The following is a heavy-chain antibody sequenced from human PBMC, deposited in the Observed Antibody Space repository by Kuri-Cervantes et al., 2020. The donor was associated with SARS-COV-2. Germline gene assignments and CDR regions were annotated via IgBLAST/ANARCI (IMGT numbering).Heavy chain of an antibody. Sequence: SVKVSCKASGYTFTSYDINWVRQAPGQGLEWMGGIIPIFGTANYAQKFQGRVTITADESTSTAYMELSSLRSEDTAVYYCAREARDYFDYWGQGTLVTVSS. CDR2: IIPIFGTA. J-gene: IGHJ4*02. CDR3: AREARDYFDY. CDR1: GYTFTSYD. V-gene: IGHV1-69*13.